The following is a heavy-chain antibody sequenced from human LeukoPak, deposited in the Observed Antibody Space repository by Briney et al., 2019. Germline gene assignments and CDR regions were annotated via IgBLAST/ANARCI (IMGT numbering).Heavy chain of an antibody. V-gene: IGHV3-48*03. CDR1: GFTFSSYE. D-gene: IGHD6-19*01. J-gene: IGHJ5*02. CDR2: ISSSGSTI. Sequence: GGSLRLSCAASGFTFSSYEMNWVRQAPGKGLEWVSYISSSGSTIYYADSVKGRFTISRDNAKNSLYLQMNSLRAEDTAVYYCVRDGGYSSGIQPWGQGTLVTVSS. CDR3: VRDGGYSSGIQP.